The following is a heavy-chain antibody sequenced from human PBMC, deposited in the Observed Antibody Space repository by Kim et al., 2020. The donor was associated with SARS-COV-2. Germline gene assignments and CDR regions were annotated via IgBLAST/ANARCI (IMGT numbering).Heavy chain of an antibody. CDR2: ISGSGGST. Sequence: GGSLRLSCAASGFTFSIYAMSWVRQAPGKGLEWVSTISGSGGSTYYADSVKGRVTISRDNSKTMLYLQMNSLRVEDTAVFYCAKDLRDLLQHFQHWGQGTLDPLSS. V-gene: IGHV3-23*01. J-gene: IGHJ1*01. D-gene: IGHD1-26*01. CDR3: AKDLRDLLQHFQH. CDR1: GFTFSIYA.